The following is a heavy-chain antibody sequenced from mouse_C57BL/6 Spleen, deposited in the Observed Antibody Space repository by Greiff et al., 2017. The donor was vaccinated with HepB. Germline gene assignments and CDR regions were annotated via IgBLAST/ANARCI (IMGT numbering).Heavy chain of an antibody. CDR1: GYTFTSYW. Sequence: VQLQQPGAELVRPGSSVKLSCKASGYTFTSYWMHWVKQRPIQGLEWIGNIDPSDSETHYNQKFKDKATLTVDTSSSTAYMQLSSLTSEDSAVYYCARGGSYWYFDVWGTGTTVTVSS. CDR3: ARGGSYWYFDV. V-gene: IGHV1-52*01. J-gene: IGHJ1*03. D-gene: IGHD1-1*01. CDR2: IDPSDSET.